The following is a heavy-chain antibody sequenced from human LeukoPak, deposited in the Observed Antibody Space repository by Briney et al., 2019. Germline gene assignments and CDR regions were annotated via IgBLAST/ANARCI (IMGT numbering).Heavy chain of an antibody. J-gene: IGHJ4*02. Sequence: SETLSLTCTVSGGSISSSSYYWGWIRQPPGKGLEWIGSIYYSGSTYYNPSLKSRVTISVDTSKNQFSLKLSSVTAADTAVYYCARYYDFWSGYYAWFDYWGQGTLVTVSS. CDR3: ARYYDFWSGYYAWFDY. D-gene: IGHD3-3*01. V-gene: IGHV4-39*01. CDR1: GGSISSSSYY. CDR2: IYYSGST.